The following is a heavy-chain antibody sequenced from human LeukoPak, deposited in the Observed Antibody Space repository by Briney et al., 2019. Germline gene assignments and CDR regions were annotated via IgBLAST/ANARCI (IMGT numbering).Heavy chain of an antibody. CDR1: GFTFSSYW. Sequence: TGGSLRLSCAASGFTFSSYWMSWVRQAPGKGLEWVANIKQDGSEKYYVDSVKGRFTISRDNAKNSLYLQMNSLRAEDTAVYYCAREGDYYYDSSGYNPNYYYGMDVWGQGTTVTVSS. CDR2: IKQDGSEK. CDR3: AREGDYYYDSSGYNPNYYYGMDV. D-gene: IGHD3-22*01. V-gene: IGHV3-7*01. J-gene: IGHJ6*02.